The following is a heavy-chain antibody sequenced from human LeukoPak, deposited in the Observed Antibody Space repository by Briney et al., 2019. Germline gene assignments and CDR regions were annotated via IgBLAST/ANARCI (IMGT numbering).Heavy chain of an antibody. J-gene: IGHJ3*01. CDR1: GLTFSSYG. V-gene: IGHV3-33*01. Sequence: GRSLRLSGAASGLTFSSYGMHWVRQAPGKGLEWVAVIWHDGSNKYYADSVKGRFTISRDNARNSLYLEMKSLRAEDSAVYYCARPAYTAAYDLWGQGTLVTVSS. CDR2: IWHDGSNK. D-gene: IGHD3-16*01. CDR3: ARPAYTAAYDL.